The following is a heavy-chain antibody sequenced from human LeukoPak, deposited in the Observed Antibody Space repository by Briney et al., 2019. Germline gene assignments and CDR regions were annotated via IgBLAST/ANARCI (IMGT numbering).Heavy chain of an antibody. J-gene: IGHJ2*01. CDR1: GGSISSYF. CDR2: ISYSGNI. V-gene: IGHV4-59*01. D-gene: IGHD3-10*01. CDR3: ARDRDGRWYFDR. Sequence: PSETLSLTCSISGGSISSYFWSWIRQPPGKPLEWLGYISYSGNINYNPSLKSRVTISVDKSQNQFSLRLKSVTAADTAMYYCARDRDGRWYFDRWGRGTRVVVSS.